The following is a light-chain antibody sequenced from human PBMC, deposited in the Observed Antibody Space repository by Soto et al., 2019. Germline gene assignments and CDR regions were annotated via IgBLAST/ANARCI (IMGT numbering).Light chain of an antibody. CDR1: SSDVGGYNY. CDR3: CSSAGSYAYV. Sequence: QSVLTQPRSVSGSPGQSVTISCTGTSSDVGGYNYVSWYQQHPGKAPKLMIYDVSKRPSGVPDRFSGSKSGNTASLTISGLQAEDEAHYYCCSSAGSYAYVFGTGTKLTVL. CDR2: DVS. V-gene: IGLV2-11*01. J-gene: IGLJ1*01.